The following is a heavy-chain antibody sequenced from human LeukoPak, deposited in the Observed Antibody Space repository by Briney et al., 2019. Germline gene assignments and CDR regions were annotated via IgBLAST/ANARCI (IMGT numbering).Heavy chain of an antibody. J-gene: IGHJ4*02. CDR3: ARDGRFPPEPLPRYFDY. CDR2: INPNSGGT. Sequence: ASVKVSCKASGYTFTGYYMHWVRQAPGQGLEWMGWINPNSGGTNYAQKLQGRVTMTRDTSISTAYMELSRLRSDDTAVYYCARDGRFPPEPLPRYFDYWGQGTLVTVSS. V-gene: IGHV1-2*02. CDR1: GYTFTGYY. D-gene: IGHD1-14*01.